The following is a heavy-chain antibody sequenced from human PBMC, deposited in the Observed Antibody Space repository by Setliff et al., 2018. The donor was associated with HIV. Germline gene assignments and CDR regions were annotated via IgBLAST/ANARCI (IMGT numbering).Heavy chain of an antibody. J-gene: IGHJ4*02. CDR3: ASFFVTTVTNQDY. CDR2: IDDSGSI. CDR1: TESLTRYD. D-gene: IGHD4-17*01. Sequence: SETLSLTCAVYTESLTRYDWAWIRQSPEKGLEWIGEIDDSGSIIYNPSLQSRVTMSVDTSNNQFSLKLTSVTAADTAMYYCASFFVTTVTNQDYWGQGTPVTVSS. V-gene: IGHV4-34*01.